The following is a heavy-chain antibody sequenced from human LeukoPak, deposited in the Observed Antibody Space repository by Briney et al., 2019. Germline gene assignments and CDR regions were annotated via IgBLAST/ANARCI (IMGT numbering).Heavy chain of an antibody. CDR3: AKDKSVSADYYFDY. J-gene: IGHJ4*02. Sequence: PGGSLRLSCAASGFTFSGYAMHWVRQAPGKGLEWLTVISTDGNDKHYADSVKGRFTVAGDNSKNTLLLQMNNVRTEDTAVYYCAKDKSVSADYYFDYWGQGTLVTVSS. CDR2: ISTDGNDK. CDR1: GFTFSGYA. D-gene: IGHD3-10*01. V-gene: IGHV3-30*04.